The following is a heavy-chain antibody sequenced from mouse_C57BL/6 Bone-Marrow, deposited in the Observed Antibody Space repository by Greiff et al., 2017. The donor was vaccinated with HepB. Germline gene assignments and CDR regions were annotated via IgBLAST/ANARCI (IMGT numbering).Heavy chain of an antibody. J-gene: IGHJ2*01. CDR3: ARSDDYGGG. D-gene: IGHD2-4*01. Sequence: QVQLKQPGAELVRPGTSVKLSCKASGYTFTSYWMHWVKQRPGQGLEWIGVIDPSDSYTNYNQKFKGKATLTVDTSSSTAYMQLSSLTSEDSAVYYCARSDDYGGGWGQGTTLTVSS. V-gene: IGHV1-59*01. CDR1: GYTFTSYW. CDR2: IDPSDSYT.